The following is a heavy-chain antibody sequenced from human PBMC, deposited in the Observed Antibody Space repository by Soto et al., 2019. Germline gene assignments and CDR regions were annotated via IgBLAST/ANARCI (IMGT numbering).Heavy chain of an antibody. J-gene: IGHJ4*02. Sequence: QLQLQESGPGLVKPSETLSLTCTVSGGSISSSSYYWGWIRQPPGKGLEWIGSIYYSGSTYYNPSLNNRVTISVATSKNQFSRKLSSVTAADTAVYYCARQGGRLQDFDYWGQGTLVTVSS. CDR2: IYYSGST. D-gene: IGHD4-4*01. CDR3: ARQGGRLQDFDY. CDR1: GGSISSSSYY. V-gene: IGHV4-39*01.